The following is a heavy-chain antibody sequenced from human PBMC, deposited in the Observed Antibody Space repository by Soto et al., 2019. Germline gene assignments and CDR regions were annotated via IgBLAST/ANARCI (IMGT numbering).Heavy chain of an antibody. CDR1: GYTLTELS. D-gene: IGHD5-18*01. V-gene: IGHV1-24*01. J-gene: IGHJ3*02. CDR2: FDPEDGET. Sequence: ASVKVSCKVSGYTLTELSMHWVRQAPGKGLEWMGGFDPEDGETIYAQKFQGRVTMTEDTSTDTAYMELSSLRSEDTAVYYCARTIDRYSYTRDWAFDIWGQGTMVTVSS. CDR3: ARTIDRYSYTRDWAFDI.